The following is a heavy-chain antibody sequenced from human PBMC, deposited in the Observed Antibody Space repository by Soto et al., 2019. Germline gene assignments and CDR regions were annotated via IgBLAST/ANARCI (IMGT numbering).Heavy chain of an antibody. J-gene: IGHJ5*02. CDR3: AREVSPNSLVWYTVLVRWFDP. V-gene: IGHV4-31*03. CDR2: IYYSGSA. Sequence: QVQLQESGPGLVKPSQTLSLTCTVSGGSISSSDYYWSWIRQHPGKGLEWIGYIYYSGSAYYNPSLKSSVTITVDTSKIHCSLKVTSVTAADTAVYYSAREVSPNSLVWYTVLVRWFDPWGQGTLVTVSS. CDR1: GGSISSSDYY. D-gene: IGHD6-19*01.